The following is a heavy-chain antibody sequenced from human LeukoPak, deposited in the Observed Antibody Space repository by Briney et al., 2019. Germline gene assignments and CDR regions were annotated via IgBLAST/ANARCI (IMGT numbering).Heavy chain of an antibody. D-gene: IGHD4-23*01. V-gene: IGHV3-21*04. J-gene: IGHJ6*02. Sequence: GGSLRLSCAASGFTFSSYSMNWVRQAPGKGLEWVSSISSSSSYIYYADSVKGRFTISRDNAKNSLYLQMNSLRAEDTAVYYCAKGAFGVNERGFYYYYGMDVWGQGTTVTVSS. CDR1: GFTFSSYS. CDR2: ISSSSSYI. CDR3: AKGAFGVNERGFYYYYGMDV.